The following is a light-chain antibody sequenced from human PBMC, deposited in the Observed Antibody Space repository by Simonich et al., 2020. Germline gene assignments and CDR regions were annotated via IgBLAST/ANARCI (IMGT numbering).Light chain of an antibody. CDR1: QSVSSN. J-gene: IGKJ4*01. CDR2: GAS. CDR3: QQYNSYSLT. V-gene: IGKV3-15*01. Sequence: EIVMTQSPATLSVSPGKRAPLSCRASQSVSSNLAWYQQQPGQAPRLLIYGASTRATGIPARFSGSGSGTEFTLTISSLQPDDFATYYCQQYNSYSLTFGGGTKVEIK.